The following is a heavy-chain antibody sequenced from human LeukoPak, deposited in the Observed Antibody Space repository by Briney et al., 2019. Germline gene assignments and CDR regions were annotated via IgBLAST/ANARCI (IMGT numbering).Heavy chain of an antibody. CDR1: GFTFSSYA. CDR2: IYGGGNT. CDR3: ARGRWSSSGYQDY. D-gene: IGHD3-22*01. Sequence: GGSLRLSCAGSGFTFSSYAMTWVRQAPGKGLECVSVIYGGGNTYYADSVGGRFTISRDNSKNTLYLQMNSLRVEDTAMYYCARGRWSSSGYQDYWGRGTLVTVSS. V-gene: IGHV3-53*01. J-gene: IGHJ4*02.